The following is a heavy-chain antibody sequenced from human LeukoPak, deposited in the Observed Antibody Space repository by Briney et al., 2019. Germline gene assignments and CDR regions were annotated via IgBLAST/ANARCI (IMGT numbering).Heavy chain of an antibody. CDR1: GGSISSSSYY. Sequence: PSETLSLTCTVSGGSISSSSYYWGWIRQPPGKGLEWIGSIYYSGSTYYNPSLKSRVTISVDTSKNQFSLKLSSVTAADTAVYYCARDHHPRKLWPTYYYYYYMDVWGKGTTVTVSS. CDR2: IYYSGST. J-gene: IGHJ6*03. V-gene: IGHV4-39*07. D-gene: IGHD5-18*01. CDR3: ARDHHPRKLWPTYYYYYYMDV.